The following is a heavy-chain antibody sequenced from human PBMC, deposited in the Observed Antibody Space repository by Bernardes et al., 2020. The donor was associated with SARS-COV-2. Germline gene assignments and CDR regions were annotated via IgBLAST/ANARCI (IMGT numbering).Heavy chain of an antibody. CDR2: IRSSTGST. D-gene: IGHD2-2*01. V-gene: IGHV3-23*01. CDR3: SRDFRYQLMP. Sequence: GSLSPSCVGSGFIFGTYAMTWVRQAPGKGPEWVAGIRSSTGSTNYADSVKGRFTVSRDNSKNTLYLQMNSLRAEDTAIYYCSRDFRYQLMPWGQGTLVTVSS. J-gene: IGHJ4*02. CDR1: GFIFGTYA.